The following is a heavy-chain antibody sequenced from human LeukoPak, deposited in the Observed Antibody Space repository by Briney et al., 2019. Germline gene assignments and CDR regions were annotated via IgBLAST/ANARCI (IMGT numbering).Heavy chain of an antibody. CDR2: INHRGST. J-gene: IGHJ4*02. D-gene: IGHD6-13*01. CDR3: ARGYSSSWAGDQLDY. Sequence: SETLSLTCAVYGGSFSGYYWSWIRQPPGKGLEWIGEINHRGSTNYNPSLKSRVTISVDTSKNQFSLKLSSVTAADTAVYYCARGYSSSWAGDQLDYWGQGTLVTVSS. V-gene: IGHV4-34*01. CDR1: GGSFSGYY.